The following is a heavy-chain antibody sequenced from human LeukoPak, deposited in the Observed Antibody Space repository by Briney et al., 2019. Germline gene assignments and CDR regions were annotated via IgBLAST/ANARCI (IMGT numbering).Heavy chain of an antibody. CDR3: ARDILSMSH. CDR1: GFTFSSYG. Sequence: PGGSLRLSCAASGFTFSSYGMHWVGQAPGKGLEWVALIWYDGSNKYYADSVKGRFTISRDNSKNTLYLQMNSLRAEDTAVYYCARDILSMSHWGQGTLVTVSS. V-gene: IGHV3-33*01. D-gene: IGHD3-9*01. CDR2: IWYDGSNK. J-gene: IGHJ4*02.